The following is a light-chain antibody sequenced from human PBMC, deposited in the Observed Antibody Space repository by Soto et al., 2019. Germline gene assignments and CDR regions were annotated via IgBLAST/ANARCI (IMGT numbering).Light chain of an antibody. J-gene: IGKJ4*01. CDR1: QSVSSY. V-gene: IGKV3-11*01. CDR2: DAS. Sequence: EIVLTQSPATLSLSPGERATLSCRASQSVSSYLAWYQQKPGQAPRLLIYDASNRATGIPARCSGSGSGTDVTLPISSLEPEDCAVYYCQQRSNWPPLTFVGGTKVEMK. CDR3: QQRSNWPPLT.